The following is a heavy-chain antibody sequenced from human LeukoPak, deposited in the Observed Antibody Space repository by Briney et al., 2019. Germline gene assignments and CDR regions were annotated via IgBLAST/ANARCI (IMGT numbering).Heavy chain of an antibody. CDR1: GYTFTNYY. CDR3: ARIEAASYSSSWYYFDY. CDR2: INTNTGNP. Sequence: ASVKVSCKASGYTFTNYYIHWVRQAPGQGLEWMGWINTNTGNPTYAQGFTGRFVFSLDTSVSTAYLQISSLKAEDTAVYYCARIEAASYSSSWYYFDYWGQGTLVTVSS. D-gene: IGHD6-13*01. J-gene: IGHJ4*02. V-gene: IGHV7-4-1*02.